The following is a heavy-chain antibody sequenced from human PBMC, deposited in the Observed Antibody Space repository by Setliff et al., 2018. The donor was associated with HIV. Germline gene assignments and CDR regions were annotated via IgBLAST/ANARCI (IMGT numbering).Heavy chain of an antibody. CDR2: INEGGSDQ. J-gene: IGHJ5*02. D-gene: IGHD3-16*01. CDR1: GFTFSSYW. CDR3: ARDRGTPEKCLDP. V-gene: IGHV3-7*01. Sequence: PGGSLRLSCAASGFTFSSYWMSWVRQAPGKGLEWVANINEGGSDQYYADSVQGRFIISRDNSKNTLFLEMNSLRPEDTAFYYCARDRGTPEKCLDPWGQGTLVTVSS.